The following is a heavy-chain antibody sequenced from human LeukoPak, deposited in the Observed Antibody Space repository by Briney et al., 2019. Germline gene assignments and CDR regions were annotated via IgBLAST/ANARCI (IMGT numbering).Heavy chain of an antibody. V-gene: IGHV3-23*01. J-gene: IGHJ4*02. CDR2: ISGSGGST. Sequence: GGSLRLSCAASGFTFNSYVINWVRRAPGKGLEWVSAISGSGGSTYYADSVKGRFTISRDNSKNTLYLQMNSLRAEDTAVYYCAKYLSVAGTSPWDYWGQGTLVTVSS. D-gene: IGHD6-19*01. CDR3: AKYLSVAGTSPWDY. CDR1: GFTFNSYV.